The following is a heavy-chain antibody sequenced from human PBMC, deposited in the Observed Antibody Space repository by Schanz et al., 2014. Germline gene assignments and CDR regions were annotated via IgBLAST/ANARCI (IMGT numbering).Heavy chain of an antibody. D-gene: IGHD3-10*01. Sequence: QVQLVQSGAEVKKPGASVKVSCKASGYTLTGFGVSWVRQAPGQGREWMGWISAYSGNSKYAQKFQGRVTMTTDTSTSTAYMELRSLRFDDTAVYYCARDWGQGYFGSGEHWGQGTLVTVSS. CDR2: ISAYSGNS. V-gene: IGHV1-18*01. J-gene: IGHJ4*02. CDR3: ARDWGQGYFGSGEH. CDR1: GYTLTGFG.